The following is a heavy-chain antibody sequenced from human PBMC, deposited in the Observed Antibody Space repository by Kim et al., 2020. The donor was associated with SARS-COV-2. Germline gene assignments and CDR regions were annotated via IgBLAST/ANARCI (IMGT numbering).Heavy chain of an antibody. CDR1: GFTFSSYS. Sequence: GGSLRLSCAASGFTFSSYSMNWVRQAPGKGLEWVSSISSSSSYIYYADSVKGRFTISRDNAKNSLYLQMNSLRAEDTAVYYCAREHTAMVSRDAFDIWGQGTMVTVSS. V-gene: IGHV3-21*01. D-gene: IGHD5-18*01. CDR2: ISSSSSYI. J-gene: IGHJ3*02. CDR3: AREHTAMVSRDAFDI.